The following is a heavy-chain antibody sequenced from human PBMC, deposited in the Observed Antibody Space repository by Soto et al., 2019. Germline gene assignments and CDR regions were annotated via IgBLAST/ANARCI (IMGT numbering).Heavy chain of an antibody. D-gene: IGHD3-10*01. CDR1: GFTFISYA. CDR3: ARKVPGSTTRPDYWYFDL. V-gene: IGHV3-23*01. Sequence: EVQLLESGGGLVQPGGSLRLSCAASGFTFISYAMNWVRQAPGKGLQWVSAISGGGDATFYADSVKGRFTISRDNSRNTVTQHMNSLGADDTAVYYCARKVPGSTTRPDYWYFDLWGRGTLVTVSS. CDR2: ISGGGDAT. J-gene: IGHJ2*01.